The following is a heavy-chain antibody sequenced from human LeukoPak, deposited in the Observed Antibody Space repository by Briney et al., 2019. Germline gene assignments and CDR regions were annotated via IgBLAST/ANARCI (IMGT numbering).Heavy chain of an antibody. CDR3: VRQLGSGYDSVGHDY. V-gene: IGHV5-51*01. CDR2: IYPGDSTT. CDR1: EYSSTSYL. J-gene: IGHJ4*02. D-gene: IGHD5-12*01. Sequence: ESLKISCKCSEYSSTSYLICWLRQMPRKLLEWIGIIYPGDSTTRSNPSLHGQVIISADTSITTSYVQWSSVKASDTAVYYCVRQLGSGYDSVGHDYWGQGTLVTVSS.